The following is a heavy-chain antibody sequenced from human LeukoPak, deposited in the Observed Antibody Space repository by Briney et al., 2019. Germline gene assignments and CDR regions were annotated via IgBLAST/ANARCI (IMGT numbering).Heavy chain of an antibody. CDR1: GFTVSTNY. Sequence: PGGSLRLSCAASGFTVSTNYMSWVRQAPGKGLEWVSSISSSSSYIYYADSVKGRFTISRDNSKNTLHLQMNSLRAEDTAVYYCSTLWFPYYFDYWGQGTLVTVSS. CDR3: STLWFPYYFDY. J-gene: IGHJ4*02. D-gene: IGHD3-10*01. CDR2: ISSSSSYI. V-gene: IGHV3-21*04.